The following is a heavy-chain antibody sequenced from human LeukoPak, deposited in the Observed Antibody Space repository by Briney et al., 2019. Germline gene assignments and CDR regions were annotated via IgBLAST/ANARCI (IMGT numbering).Heavy chain of an antibody. CDR1: GGSISSYY. D-gene: IGHD3-16*02. CDR3: ARVSDYVWGSYRYQDDYGWDV. V-gene: IGHV4-59*01. CDR2: IYYSGST. J-gene: IGHJ6*02. Sequence: PSETLSLTCTVSGGSISSYYWSWIRQPPGKGLEWIGYIYYSGSTNYNPSLKSRVTISVDTSKNQFSLKLSPVTAADTAVYYCARVSDYVWGSYRYQDDYGWDVWGQGTTVTVSS.